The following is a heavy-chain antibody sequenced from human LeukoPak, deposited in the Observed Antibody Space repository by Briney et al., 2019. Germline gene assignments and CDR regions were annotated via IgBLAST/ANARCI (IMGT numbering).Heavy chain of an antibody. V-gene: IGHV3-48*03. Sequence: GGSLRLSCAASGFTFSSYEMNWVRQAPGKGLEWVSYISSSGSTIYYADSVKGRFTISRDNAKSSLYLQMNSLRAEDTAVYYCARDSYDSSGYYAGFDYWGQGTLVTVSS. CDR1: GFTFSSYE. D-gene: IGHD3-22*01. J-gene: IGHJ4*02. CDR3: ARDSYDSSGYYAGFDY. CDR2: ISSSGSTI.